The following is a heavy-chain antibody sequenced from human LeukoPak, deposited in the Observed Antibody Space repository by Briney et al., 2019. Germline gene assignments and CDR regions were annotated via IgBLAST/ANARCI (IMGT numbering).Heavy chain of an antibody. Sequence: SGGSLRLSCAASGFTFSSYAMSWVRQAPGKGLEWVSAISGSGGSTYYADSVKGRFTISGDNSKNTLYLQMNSLRAEDTAVYYCAKDYSSGWYRGYFDYWGQGTLVTVSS. V-gene: IGHV3-23*01. CDR1: GFTFSSYA. CDR2: ISGSGGST. CDR3: AKDYSSGWYRGYFDY. D-gene: IGHD6-19*01. J-gene: IGHJ4*02.